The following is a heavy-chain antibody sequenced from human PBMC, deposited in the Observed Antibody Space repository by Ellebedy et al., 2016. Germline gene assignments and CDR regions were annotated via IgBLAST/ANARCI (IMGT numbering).Heavy chain of an antibody. CDR1: GFTFSSYV. J-gene: IGHJ3*02. CDR3: ARRNDFDI. CDR2: INQDGSEI. V-gene: IGHV3-7*01. Sequence: GESLKISXAASGFTFSSYVMNWVRQAPGKGLEWVANINQDGSEINYVDSVKGRFTISRDNAKISVYLQMNSLRAEDTAVYYCARRNDFDIWGQGTMVTVSS.